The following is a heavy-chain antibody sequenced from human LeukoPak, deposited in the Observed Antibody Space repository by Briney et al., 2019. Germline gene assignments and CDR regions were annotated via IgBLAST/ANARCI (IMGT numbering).Heavy chain of an antibody. Sequence: PSETLSLTCAVYGGSFSGYYWSWIRQPPGKGLEWIGEINHGGSTKYNPSLKSRVTISVDTSENQFSLKLSSVTAADTAAYYCASSVASYYYYGVDVWGPGATVTVSS. CDR3: ASSVASYYYYGVDV. J-gene: IGHJ6*02. V-gene: IGHV4-34*01. CDR2: INHGGST. CDR1: GGSFSGYY.